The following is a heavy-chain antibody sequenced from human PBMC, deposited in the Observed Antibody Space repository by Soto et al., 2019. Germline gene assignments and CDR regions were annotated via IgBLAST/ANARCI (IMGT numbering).Heavy chain of an antibody. CDR3: ARLSHYYGSGSSPIFDY. Sequence: GGSLRLSCAASGFTFSSYSMNWVRQAPGKGLEWVSSISSSSSYIYYADSVKGRFTISRDNAKDSLYLQMNSLSAEDTAVYDCARLSHYYGSGSSPIFDYWGQGTLVTVSS. J-gene: IGHJ4*02. V-gene: IGHV3-21*01. CDR1: GFTFSSYS. D-gene: IGHD3-10*01. CDR2: ISSSSSYI.